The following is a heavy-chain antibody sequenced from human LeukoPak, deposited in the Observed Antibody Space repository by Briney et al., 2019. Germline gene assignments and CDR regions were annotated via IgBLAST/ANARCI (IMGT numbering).Heavy chain of an antibody. CDR1: GFTFSDSS. J-gene: IGHJ4*02. Sequence: PGGSLRLSCAASGFTFSDSSIHWVRQTSGKGLEWVGRIRSKANNFATAYAASVEGRFTISRDDSKNTAYLQMNSLKTEDTALYYCTRLTMVRGLIIYFDFWGQGTLVTVSS. CDR3: TRLTMVRGLIIYFDF. CDR2: IRSKANNFAT. V-gene: IGHV3-73*01. D-gene: IGHD3-10*01.